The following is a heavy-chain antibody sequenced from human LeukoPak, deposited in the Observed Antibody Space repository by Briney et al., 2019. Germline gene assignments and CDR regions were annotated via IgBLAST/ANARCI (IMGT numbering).Heavy chain of an antibody. CDR1: GFTFSSYA. CDR2: ISSSDGST. J-gene: IGHJ4*02. V-gene: IGHV3-23*01. Sequence: QSGGSLRLSCASSGFTFSSYAMNWARQAPGKGLEWVSVISSSDGSTYYVDSVKGRFTISRDNSKNTLYLQMNSLRAEDTAVYYCAKTRPLDSSSWSHGDYWGQGTLVTVSS. D-gene: IGHD6-13*01. CDR3: AKTRPLDSSSWSHGDY.